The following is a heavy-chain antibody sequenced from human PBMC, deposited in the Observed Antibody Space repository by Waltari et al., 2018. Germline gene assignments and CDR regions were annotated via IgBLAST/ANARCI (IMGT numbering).Heavy chain of an antibody. CDR3: ARDPDGSGSYDPYTSDY. Sequence: EVQLVEPGGGLVKPGGSLRLSCAASGFTFSPYSMTWVPQAQGRGVEWVSSISSSSSYIYYADSVKGRFTSSRDNAKNSLYLQMNSLRAEDTGVYYCARDPDGSGSYDPYTSDYWGQGTLVTVSS. D-gene: IGHD3-10*01. J-gene: IGHJ4*02. CDR2: ISSSSSYI. V-gene: IGHV3-21*01. CDR1: GFTFSPYS.